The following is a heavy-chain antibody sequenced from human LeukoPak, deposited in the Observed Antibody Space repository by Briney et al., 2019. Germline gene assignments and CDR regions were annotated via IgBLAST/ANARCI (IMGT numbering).Heavy chain of an antibody. CDR1: GGSFSGYY. Sequence: SETLSLTCAVYGGSFSGYYWSWIRQPPGKGLEWIGEINHSGSTNYNPSLKSRVIISVDTSKNQFSLKLSSVTAADTAVYYCARGRPVVTGTGYYYGMDVWGQGTTVTVS. CDR2: INHSGST. CDR3: ARGRPVVTGTGYYYGMDV. D-gene: IGHD2-21*02. J-gene: IGHJ6*02. V-gene: IGHV4-34*01.